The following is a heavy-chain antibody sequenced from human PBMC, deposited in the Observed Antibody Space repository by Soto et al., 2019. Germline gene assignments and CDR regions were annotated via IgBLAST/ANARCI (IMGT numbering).Heavy chain of an antibody. V-gene: IGHV3-30*18. Sequence: GSLRLSCAASGFTFNTYGMYWVRQAPGKGLEWVAAISYDGSNKYHADSVKGRFTISRDNSKNTLYLQMNSLRVEDTAVYYCAKDIVRYTYGACDYWGQGALVTVSS. D-gene: IGHD5-18*01. CDR3: AKDIVRYTYGACDY. J-gene: IGHJ4*02. CDR2: ISYDGSNK. CDR1: GFTFNTYG.